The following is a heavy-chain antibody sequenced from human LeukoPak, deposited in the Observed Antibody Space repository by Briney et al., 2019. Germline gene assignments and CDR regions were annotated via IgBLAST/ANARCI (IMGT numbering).Heavy chain of an antibody. Sequence: GESLKISCKGSGYSFTSYWIGWVRQMPGKGLQWMGIIYPGDFDTRYSPSFQGQVTISVDKSINTAYLQWRSLKASDTAMYYCARVDTANPDYWDQGTLVTVSS. J-gene: IGHJ4*02. D-gene: IGHD5-18*01. CDR3: ARVDTANPDY. V-gene: IGHV5-51*01. CDR2: IYPGDFDT. CDR1: GYSFTSYW.